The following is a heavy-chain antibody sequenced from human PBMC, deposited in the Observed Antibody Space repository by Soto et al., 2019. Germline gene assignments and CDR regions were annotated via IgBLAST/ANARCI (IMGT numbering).Heavy chain of an antibody. CDR3: AHSRSSILTGYPIFDY. Sequence: SGPTLVNPTQTLTLTCTFSGFSLSTSGVGVGWIRKPPGKALEWLALIYWDDDKRYSPSLKSRLTISKDPSKYQVVLTLTNMDPVDTATYYCAHSRSSILTGYPIFDYWGQGTLVTVSS. D-gene: IGHD3-9*01. V-gene: IGHV2-5*02. CDR1: GFSLSTSGVG. CDR2: IYWDDDK. J-gene: IGHJ4*02.